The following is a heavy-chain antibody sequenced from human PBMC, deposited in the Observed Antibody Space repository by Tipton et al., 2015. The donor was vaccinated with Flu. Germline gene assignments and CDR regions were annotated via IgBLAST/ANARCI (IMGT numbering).Heavy chain of an antibody. J-gene: IGHJ4*02. CDR3: ARHTGDSVRGVIDY. CDR1: GDSVGSDYY. D-gene: IGHD3-10*02. CDR2: VRQAGST. V-gene: IGHV4-38-2*01. Sequence: TLSLTCSVSGDSVGSDYYWGWIRQTPGKGLEWIGNVRQAGSTYYNPSLRSRVTISLDRPKNQFSLKLSSVTAADTAVYYCARHTGDSVRGVIDYWGQGTLVTVSS.